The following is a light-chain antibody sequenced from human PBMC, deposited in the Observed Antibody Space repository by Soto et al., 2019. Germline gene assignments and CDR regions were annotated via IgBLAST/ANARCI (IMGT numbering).Light chain of an antibody. Sequence: DIQMTQSPSSLSASIGDRVTITCQASQDINNYLNWYQEKPGKAPKLLIFDASNLETGVPSRFSGSGSGTDFSFTISSLQPEDIATYCCQQYDDLPLTFGGGTKVEI. CDR1: QDINNY. V-gene: IGKV1-33*01. CDR2: DAS. J-gene: IGKJ4*01. CDR3: QQYDDLPLT.